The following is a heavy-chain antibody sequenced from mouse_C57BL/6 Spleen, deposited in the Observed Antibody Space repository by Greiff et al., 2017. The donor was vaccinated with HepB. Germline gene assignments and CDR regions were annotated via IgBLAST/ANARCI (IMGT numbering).Heavy chain of an antibody. CDR3: ARRYDGAMDY. V-gene: IGHV1-69*01. CDR1: GYTFTSYW. J-gene: IGHJ4*01. Sequence: QVQLKQSGAELVMPGASVKLSCKASGYTFTSYWMHWVKQRPGQGLEWIGEIDPSDSYTNYNQKFKGKSTLTVDKSSSTAYMQLSSLTSEDSAVYYCARRYDGAMDYWGQGTSVTVSS. D-gene: IGHD2-14*01. CDR2: IDPSDSYT.